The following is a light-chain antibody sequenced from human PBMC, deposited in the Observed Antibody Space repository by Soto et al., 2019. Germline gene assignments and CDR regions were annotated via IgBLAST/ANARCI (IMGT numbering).Light chain of an antibody. V-gene: IGLV1-51*01. CDR3: ASWASSVSAYV. CDR2: DDN. CDR1: SSNIGGNS. J-gene: IGLJ1*01. Sequence: TQLPSVYADPGQKVTISCSGSSSNIGGNSVSFYRKLPGTAPKLLIYDDNKRPSGITDRFSGSKSGPSATLGITGFQTGDESDYYGASWASSVSAYVFGPGTKDT.